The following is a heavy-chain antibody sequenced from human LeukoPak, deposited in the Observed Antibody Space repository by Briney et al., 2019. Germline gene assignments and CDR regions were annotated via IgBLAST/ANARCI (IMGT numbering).Heavy chain of an antibody. V-gene: IGHV1-69*13. CDR3: ARALNWNYIQFDY. CDR1: GGTFSSYA. J-gene: IGHJ4*02. D-gene: IGHD1-7*01. CDR2: IIPIFGTA. Sequence: VASVKVSCKASGGTFSSYAISWVRQAPGQGLEWMGGIIPIFGTANYARKFQGRVTITADESTSTAYMELSSLRSEDTAVYYCARALNWNYIQFDYWGQGTLVTVSS.